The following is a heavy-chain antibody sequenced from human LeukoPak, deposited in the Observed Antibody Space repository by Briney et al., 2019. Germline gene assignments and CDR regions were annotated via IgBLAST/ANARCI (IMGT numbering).Heavy chain of an antibody. J-gene: IGHJ4*02. CDR1: GYTFTSYW. D-gene: IGHD5-24*01. V-gene: IGHV5-51*01. CDR3: ARQRDGYSFDY. Sequence: GESLKISCKASGYTFTSYWIAWVRQMPGKGLEWMGIIYPGDSDTRYSPSFQGQVTISADKSSNTASLQWSSLKASDTAMYYCARQRDGYSFDYWGQGTLVTVSS. CDR2: IYPGDSDT.